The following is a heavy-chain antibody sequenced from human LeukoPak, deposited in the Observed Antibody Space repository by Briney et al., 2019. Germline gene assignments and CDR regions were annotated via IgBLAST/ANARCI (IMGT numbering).Heavy chain of an antibody. Sequence: GGSLRLSCAASGFTFSSYVMSWVRQAPGKGLEWVASIKEDEIEIHYVDSVKGRFTISRDNAKDSLYLQMNSLRVEDTAVYYCAREVPYYYDAVREQYYFDYWGQGTLVTVSS. J-gene: IGHJ4*02. V-gene: IGHV3-7*01. CDR3: AREVPYYYDAVREQYYFDY. CDR2: IKEDEIEI. CDR1: GFTFSSYV. D-gene: IGHD3-22*01.